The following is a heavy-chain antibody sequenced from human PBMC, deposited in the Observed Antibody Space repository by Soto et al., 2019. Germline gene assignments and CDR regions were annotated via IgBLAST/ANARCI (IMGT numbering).Heavy chain of an antibody. CDR1: GFTFSSYS. J-gene: IGHJ6*02. CDR3: ERDALLVYVIKDHYYGLDV. CDR2: ISSSSSYI. V-gene: IGHV3-21*01. Sequence: GGSLRLSCAASGFTFSSYSMNWVRQAPGKGLEWVSSISSSSSYIYYADSVKGRFTISRDNAKNSLYLQMNSLRAEDTAVYYCERDALLVYVIKDHYYGLDVWGQGTTVTVSS. D-gene: IGHD2-8*01.